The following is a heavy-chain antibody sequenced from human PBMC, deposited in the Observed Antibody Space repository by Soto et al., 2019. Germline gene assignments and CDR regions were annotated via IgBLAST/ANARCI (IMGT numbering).Heavy chain of an antibody. Sequence: PGGSLRLSCAASGFTFSSYAMHWVRQAPGKGLEYVSAISSNGNEKYYVDSVKGRFTISRDNAKNSLYLQMNGLRAEDTAVYYCAIGHWLGNWGHGTLVTLSS. D-gene: IGHD6-19*01. CDR2: ISSNGNEK. CDR3: AIGHWLGN. J-gene: IGHJ4*01. CDR1: GFTFSSYA. V-gene: IGHV3-64*04.